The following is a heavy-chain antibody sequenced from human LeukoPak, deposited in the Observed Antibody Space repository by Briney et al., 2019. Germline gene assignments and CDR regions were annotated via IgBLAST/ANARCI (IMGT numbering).Heavy chain of an antibody. CDR2: KKQDGSEK. D-gene: IGHD3-22*01. CDR1: GFTFSSYW. CDR3: ARVHDSSGYYPYYFDY. J-gene: IGHJ4*02. V-gene: IGHV3-7*01. Sequence: GGSLRLSCAASGFTFSSYWRSWFRQAPGKGRGWGATKKQDGSEKYYVDSVKGRFTISRDNAKNSLYLQMNSLRAEDTAVYYCARVHDSSGYYPYYFDYWGQGTLVTVSS.